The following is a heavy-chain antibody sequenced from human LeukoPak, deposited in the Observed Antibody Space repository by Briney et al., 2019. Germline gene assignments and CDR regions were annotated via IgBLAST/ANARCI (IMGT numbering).Heavy chain of an antibody. CDR2: IRYDGSNK. CDR1: GFTFSSYG. D-gene: IGHD4-17*01. J-gene: IGHJ5*02. V-gene: IGHV3-30*02. CDR3: AKDRGDYTNWFDP. Sequence: AGGSLRLSCAASGFTFSSYGMHWVRQAPGKGLEWVAFIRYDGSNKYYADSVKGRFTISRDNSKNTLYLQMNSLRAEDTAVYFCAKDRGDYTNWFDPWGQGKLVTVSS.